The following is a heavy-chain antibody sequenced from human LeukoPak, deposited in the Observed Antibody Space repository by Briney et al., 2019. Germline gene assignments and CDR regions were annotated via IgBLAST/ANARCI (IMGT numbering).Heavy chain of an antibody. J-gene: IGHJ5*02. CDR3: AREGDRITMVWGVIILPPPFDP. Sequence: ASVKVSCKASGYTFTSYYVHWVRQAPGQGLEWMGIINPSGGSTSYAQKFQGRVTMTRDTSTSTVYMELSSLRSEDTAVYYCAREGDRITMVWGVIILPPPFDPWGQGTLVTVSS. CDR1: GYTFTSYY. D-gene: IGHD3-10*01. V-gene: IGHV1-46*01. CDR2: INPSGGST.